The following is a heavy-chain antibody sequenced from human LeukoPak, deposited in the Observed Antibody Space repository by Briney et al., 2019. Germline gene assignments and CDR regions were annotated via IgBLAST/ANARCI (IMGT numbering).Heavy chain of an antibody. CDR1: GGSFSGYY. CDR2: INHSGST. Sequence: SETLSLTCAVYGGSFSGYYWSWIRQPPGKGLEWIGEINHSGSTIYNPSLKSRVTISVDTSKNQFSLKLSSVTAADTAVYYCARSPDYYYYGMDVWGQGTTVTVSS. J-gene: IGHJ6*02. D-gene: IGHD1-14*01. CDR3: ARSPDYYYYGMDV. V-gene: IGHV4-34*01.